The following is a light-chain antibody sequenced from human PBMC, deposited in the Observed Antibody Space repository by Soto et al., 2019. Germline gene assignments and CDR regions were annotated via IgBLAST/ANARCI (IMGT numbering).Light chain of an antibody. Sequence: DVALGQSPSTLAGCFGDSVKMSCRTSQTISSWLAWYRQKLEKATKLLIYKASTLKSGVPSRFSGSGSGTEVTLTISSLQPDDFATYYCQHYNSYSETFGQGTKVDIK. CDR3: QHYNSYSET. V-gene: IGKV1-5*03. CDR1: QTISSW. CDR2: KAS. J-gene: IGKJ1*01.